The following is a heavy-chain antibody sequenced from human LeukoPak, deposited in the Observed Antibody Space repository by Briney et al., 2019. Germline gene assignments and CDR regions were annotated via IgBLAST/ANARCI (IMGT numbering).Heavy chain of an antibody. CDR2: ISDDGRKK. V-gene: IGHV3-30*18. CDR1: GFTFSRYG. Sequence: GGSLRLSCGASGFTFSRYGVHWVRQAPGKGLEWVAVISDDGRKKYYADSVKGRFTISRDNSKNTLYLQMNGLRAEDTAVYYCAKDSKNYAIDYWGQGTLVTVSS. J-gene: IGHJ4*02. D-gene: IGHD3-16*01. CDR3: AKDSKNYAIDY.